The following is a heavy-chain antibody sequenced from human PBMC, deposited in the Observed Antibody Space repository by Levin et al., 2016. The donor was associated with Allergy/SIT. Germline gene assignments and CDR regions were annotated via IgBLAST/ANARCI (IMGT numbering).Heavy chain of an antibody. J-gene: IGHJ6*02. CDR1: GFTFSSYG. CDR2: ISYDGSNK. CDR3: ARGGYSSSLSYYYYGMDV. D-gene: IGHD6-6*01. V-gene: IGHV3-30*03. Sequence: GESLKISCAASGFTFSSYGMHWVRQAPGKGLEWVAVISYDGSNKYYADSVKGRFTISRDNSKNTLYLQMNSLRAEDTAVYYCARGGYSSSLSYYYYGMDVWGQGTTVTVSS.